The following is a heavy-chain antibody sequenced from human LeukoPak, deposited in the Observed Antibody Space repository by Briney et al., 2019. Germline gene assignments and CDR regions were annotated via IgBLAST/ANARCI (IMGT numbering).Heavy chain of an antibody. CDR3: AKGPLSHFDY. Sequence: PGGSLRLSCAASGFTFSNYAMNWVRQAPGKGLEWVSAISGSGGSTYYAVSVKGRFTISRDNSKNTLYLQMSSLRAEDTAVYYCAKGPLSHFDYWGQGTLVTVSS. J-gene: IGHJ4*02. CDR1: GFTFSNYA. V-gene: IGHV3-23*01. CDR2: ISGSGGST. D-gene: IGHD2/OR15-2a*01.